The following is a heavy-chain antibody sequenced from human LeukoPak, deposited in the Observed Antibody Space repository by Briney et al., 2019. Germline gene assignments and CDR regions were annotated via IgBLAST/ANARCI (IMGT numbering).Heavy chain of an antibody. J-gene: IGHJ5*02. Sequence: PSETLSLTCTASGGSISSYYWSWLRQPPGKGLEWIGYIYYSGSNNYNPSLKSRVTISVDTSKNQFSLKLSSVTAADTAVYYCARHEVDYGSGPFDPWGQGTLVTVSS. V-gene: IGHV4-59*08. CDR1: GGSISSYY. CDR3: ARHEVDYGSGPFDP. D-gene: IGHD3-10*01. CDR2: IYYSGSN.